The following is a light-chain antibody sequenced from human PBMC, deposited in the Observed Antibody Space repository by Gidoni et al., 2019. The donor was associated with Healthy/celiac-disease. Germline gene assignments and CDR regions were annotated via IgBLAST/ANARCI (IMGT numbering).Light chain of an antibody. CDR3: QQYGSSWT. J-gene: IGKJ1*01. Sequence: IVLTQSPGTLSLSPGERATLSCRASQSVSSSYLAWYQQKPGQAPRLLIYGASGRATGIPDRFSGSGSGTDFTLTISRLEPEDFAVYYCQQYGSSWTFGQGTKVEIK. V-gene: IGKV3-20*01. CDR2: GAS. CDR1: QSVSSSY.